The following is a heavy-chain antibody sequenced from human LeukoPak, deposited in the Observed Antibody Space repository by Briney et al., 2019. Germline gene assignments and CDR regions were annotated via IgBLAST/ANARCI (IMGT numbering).Heavy chain of an antibody. D-gene: IGHD3-3*01. CDR2: IWYDGSNK. CDR3: ARDYGITIFGVAYYYGMDV. J-gene: IGHJ6*02. V-gene: IGHV3-33*01. CDR1: GFTFSSYG. Sequence: GGSLRLSCAASGFTFSSYGMHWVRQAPGKGLEWVAVIWYDGSNKYYADSVKGRFTISRDNSKNTLYLQMNSLRAEDTAVYYCARDYGITIFGVAYYYGMDVWGQGTTVTVSS.